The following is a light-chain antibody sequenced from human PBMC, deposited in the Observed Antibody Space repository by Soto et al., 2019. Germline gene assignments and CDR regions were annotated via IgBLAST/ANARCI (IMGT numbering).Light chain of an antibody. V-gene: IGLV2-8*01. CDR1: SSDVGLYDY. CDR2: EVT. J-gene: IGLJ1*01. Sequence: QSVLTQPPSASGSAGQSVTISCTGTSSDVGLYDYVSWHQQHPGKVPKLLIYEVTQRPSGVPDRFSGSKSGNTASLTVSGLQAEDEADYYCSSYGGNSNYVFGTGTKVTVL. CDR3: SSYGGNSNYV.